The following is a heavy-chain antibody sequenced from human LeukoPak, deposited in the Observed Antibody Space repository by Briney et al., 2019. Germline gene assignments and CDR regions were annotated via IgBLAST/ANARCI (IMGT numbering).Heavy chain of an antibody. CDR3: AKSGGLSGSGRLGMDV. Sequence: GGSLRLSCAASGFTSSSYAMSWVRQAPGKELEWVSAISGSGGSTYYADSVKGRFTISRDNSINTLYLQMSSLRAEDAAVYYCAKSGGLSGSGRLGMDVWGQGTTVTVSS. CDR1: GFTSSSYA. D-gene: IGHD3-10*01. V-gene: IGHV3-23*01. J-gene: IGHJ6*02. CDR2: ISGSGGST.